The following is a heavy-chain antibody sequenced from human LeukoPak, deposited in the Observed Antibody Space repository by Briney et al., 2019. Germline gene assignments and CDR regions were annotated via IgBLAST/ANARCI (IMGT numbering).Heavy chain of an antibody. J-gene: IGHJ3*02. D-gene: IGHD1-26*01. Sequence: GGSLRLSCAASGFTFSSYAMSWVRQAPGKGLEWVSAISGSGGSTYYADSVKGRFTISRDNAENSLYLQMNSLRVEDTAVYYCARERGPHRWELHIWGQGTMVTVSS. CDR3: ARERGPHRWELHI. CDR2: ISGSGGST. CDR1: GFTFSSYA. V-gene: IGHV3-23*01.